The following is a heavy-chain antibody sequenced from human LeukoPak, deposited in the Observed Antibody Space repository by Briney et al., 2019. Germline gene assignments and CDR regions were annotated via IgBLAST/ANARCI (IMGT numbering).Heavy chain of an antibody. CDR2: ISSAGSP. J-gene: IGHJ3*02. CDR1: NGSISNYY. Sequence: SETLSLTCSVSNGSISNYYWTWIRQPPGKGLEWIGYISSAGSPILNPSLKSRVAMSADTSKNQFSLKVNSVTAADTAVYFCATTTIFGSADSFDIWGQGTTGIVSS. CDR3: ATTTIFGSADSFDI. D-gene: IGHD3-3*01. V-gene: IGHV4-59*01.